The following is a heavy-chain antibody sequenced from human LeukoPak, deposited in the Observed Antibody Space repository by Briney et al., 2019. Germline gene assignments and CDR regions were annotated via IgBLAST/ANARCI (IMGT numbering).Heavy chain of an antibody. CDR3: AKEGGSSGHAGYFDN. CDR1: GFILSNYP. J-gene: IGHJ4*02. D-gene: IGHD3-22*01. CDR2: LSPEQTNM. V-gene: IGHV3-30*09. Sequence: GGSLRLSCVASGFILSNYPMHWVRQAPDKRLEWLGFLSPEQTNMYADSVKGRFAISRDNSKNTMYIQMDDLSPEDTAMFYCAKEGGSSGHAGYFDNWGQGTLVTVSS.